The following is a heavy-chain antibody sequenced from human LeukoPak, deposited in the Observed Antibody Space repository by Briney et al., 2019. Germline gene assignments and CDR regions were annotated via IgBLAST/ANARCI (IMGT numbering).Heavy chain of an antibody. CDR3: AKDRKIVVAPLDAFDI. J-gene: IGHJ3*02. V-gene: IGHV3-23*01. CDR1: GFTFSSYA. Sequence: GGSLRLSCAASGFTFSSYAMSWVRQAPGKGLEWVSAISGSGGSTYYADSVKGRFTISRDNSKNTLYLQMNSLRAEDTAVYYCAKDRKIVVAPLDAFDIWGQGTMVTVSS. CDR2: ISGSGGST. D-gene: IGHD3-22*01.